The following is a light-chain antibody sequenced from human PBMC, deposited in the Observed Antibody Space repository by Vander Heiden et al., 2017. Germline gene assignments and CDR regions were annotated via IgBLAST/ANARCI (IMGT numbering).Light chain of an antibody. Sequence: DIQMTQSPSSLSASVGDRVTITCRASQSISSYLNWYQQKPGKAPKLLIYAASSLQSGVPSRFSGSGSGTDFTLTISSLQPEDFATYYCQQSDSTRLTFGQGTKLEIK. CDR3: QQSDSTRLT. CDR2: AAS. CDR1: QSISSY. V-gene: IGKV1-39*01. J-gene: IGKJ2*01.